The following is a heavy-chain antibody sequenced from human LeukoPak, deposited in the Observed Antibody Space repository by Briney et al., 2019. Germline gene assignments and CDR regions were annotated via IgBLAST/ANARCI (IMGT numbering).Heavy chain of an antibody. V-gene: IGHV4-30-2*01. CDR2: IYHSGST. D-gene: IGHD3-22*01. CDR1: GGSISSGGYS. CDR3: ARGVTYYYDSSGEGSLDY. J-gene: IGHJ4*02. Sequence: PSQTLSLTCAVSGGSISSGGYSWSWIRQPPGKGLEWIGYIYHSGSTYYNPSLKSRVTISVDGSKNQFSLKLSSVTAADTAVYYCARGVTYYYDSSGEGSLDYWGQGTLVTVSS.